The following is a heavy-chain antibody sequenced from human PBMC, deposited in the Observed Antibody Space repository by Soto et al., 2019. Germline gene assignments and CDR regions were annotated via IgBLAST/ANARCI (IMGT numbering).Heavy chain of an antibody. CDR1: GFTVSSNY. CDR3: ARALGRPTENWFDP. Sequence: PGGSLRLSCAASGFTVSSNYMSWVRQAPGKGREWVSVIYSGGSTYYADSVKGRFTISRDNSKNTLYLQMNSLRAEDTAVYYCARALGRPTENWFDPWAREPWSPSPQ. D-gene: IGHD1-1*01. J-gene: IGHJ5*02. V-gene: IGHV3-53*01. CDR2: IYSGGST.